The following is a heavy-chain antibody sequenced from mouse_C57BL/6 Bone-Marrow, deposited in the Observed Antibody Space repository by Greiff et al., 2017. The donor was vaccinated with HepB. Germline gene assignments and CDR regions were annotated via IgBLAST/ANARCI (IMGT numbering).Heavy chain of an antibody. CDR3: TRKSAQANDYAMGD. Sequence: QVQLKESGPGLVAPSQSLSITCTVSGFSLTSYAISWLRQPPGKGLEWLGVIWTGVGTNYNSALKSRLSISKDNSKSQVFLKMNSLQTDDTARYYCTRKSAQANDYAMGDWGQGTSVTVAS. CDR2: IWTGVGT. V-gene: IGHV2-9-1*01. D-gene: IGHD3-2*02. J-gene: IGHJ4*01. CDR1: GFSLTSYA.